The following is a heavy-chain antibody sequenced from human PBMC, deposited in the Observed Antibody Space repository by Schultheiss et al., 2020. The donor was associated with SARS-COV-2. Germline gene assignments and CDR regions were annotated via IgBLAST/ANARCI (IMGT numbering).Heavy chain of an antibody. CDR1: GDTFIDYY. V-gene: IGHV1-2*02. Sequence: ASVKVSCKASGDTFIDYYMHWVRQAPGQGLEWMGWINPNSGGTNYAQKFQGRVTMTRNTSISTAYIEVSSLRSEETAVYYCATSRYCSGGSCYWDYYYGMDVWGQGTTVTVS. J-gene: IGHJ6*01. CDR2: INPNSGGT. CDR3: ATSRYCSGGSCYWDYYYGMDV. D-gene: IGHD2-15*01.